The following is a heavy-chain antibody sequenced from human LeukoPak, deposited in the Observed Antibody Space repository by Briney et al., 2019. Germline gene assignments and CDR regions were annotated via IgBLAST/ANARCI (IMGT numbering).Heavy chain of an antibody. CDR3: ARYCSGGSCYSSHDI. CDR2: VYYSGNT. D-gene: IGHD2-15*01. J-gene: IGHJ3*02. V-gene: IGHV4-59*01. CDR1: GASISSYY. Sequence: PSETLSLTCTVSGASISSYYWSWIRQPPGKGLEWIGYVYYSGNTNYNPSLKSRVTISVDTSKNQCSLKLSSVTAADTAMYYCARYCSGGSCYSSHDIWGQGTMVTVPS.